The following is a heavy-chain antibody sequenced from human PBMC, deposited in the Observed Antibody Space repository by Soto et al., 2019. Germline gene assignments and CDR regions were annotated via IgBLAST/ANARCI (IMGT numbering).Heavy chain of an antibody. CDR3: ARGRSGIVATFHWYSSGWYPDYYYYGMDV. CDR1: GGSFSGYY. Sequence: SETLSLTCAVYGGSFSGYYWSWIRQPPGKGLEWIGEINHSGSTNYNPSLKSRVTISVDTSKNQFSLKLSSVTAADTAVYYCARGRSGIVATFHWYSSGWYPDYYYYGMDVWGQGTTVTVSS. D-gene: IGHD6-19*01. CDR2: INHSGST. V-gene: IGHV4-34*01. J-gene: IGHJ6*02.